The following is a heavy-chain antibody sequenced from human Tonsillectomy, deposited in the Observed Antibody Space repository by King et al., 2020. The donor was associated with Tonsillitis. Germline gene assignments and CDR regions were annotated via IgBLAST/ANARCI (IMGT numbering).Heavy chain of an antibody. D-gene: IGHD3-3*01. CDR1: EFTFSSYW. V-gene: IGHV3-7*03. J-gene: IGHJ4*02. CDR3: ARDRGFDLWSGYDC. Sequence: VQLVESGGGLVQPGGSLRLSCAASEFTFSSYWMSWVRQAPGKGLEWVANIKQDGSARYYVDSGKGRFTISRDNAKNSLYLQMTSLRAEDTAVYYCARDRGFDLWSGYDCWGQGTLVTVSS. CDR2: IKQDGSAR.